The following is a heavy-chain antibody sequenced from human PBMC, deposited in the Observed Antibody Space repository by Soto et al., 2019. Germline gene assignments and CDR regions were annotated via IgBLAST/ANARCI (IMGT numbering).Heavy chain of an antibody. J-gene: IGHJ6*03. CDR2: INAGNGNT. V-gene: IGHV1-3*01. CDR3: ARDAIAAGYYYYYMDV. D-gene: IGHD6-13*01. Sequence: GASVKASCKASGYTFTSYAMHWVRQAPGQRLEWMGWINAGNGNTKYSQKFQGRVTITRDTSASTAYMELSSLRSEDTAVYYCARDAIAAGYYYYYMDVWGKGTTVTVSS. CDR1: GYTFTSYA.